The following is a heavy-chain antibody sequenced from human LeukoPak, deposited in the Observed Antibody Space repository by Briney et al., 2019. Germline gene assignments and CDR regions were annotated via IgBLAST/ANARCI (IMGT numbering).Heavy chain of an antibody. D-gene: IGHD2-2*01. Sequence: GASVKVSCKVSGYTLTELSMHWVRQAPGKGLEWMGGFDPEDGETIYAQKFQGRVTMTEDTSTDTAYMELSSLRSEDTAVYYCATLLDIVVVPAARYAFDIWGQGTMVTVSS. J-gene: IGHJ3*02. CDR1: GYTLTELS. V-gene: IGHV1-24*01. CDR2: FDPEDGET. CDR3: ATLLDIVVVPAARYAFDI.